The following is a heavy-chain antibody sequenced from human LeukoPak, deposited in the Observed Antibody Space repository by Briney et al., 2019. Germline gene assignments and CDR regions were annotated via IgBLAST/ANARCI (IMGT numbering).Heavy chain of an antibody. J-gene: IGHJ4*02. CDR3: ARRGYSYGTFDY. CDR2: INPNSGVT. D-gene: IGHD5-18*01. V-gene: IGHV1-2*06. Sequence: ASVKVSCKASGYTFSDYYIHFVRQAPGQGLEWMGRINPNSGVTNYAQKFQGRVTMTRDTSISTAYMELSRLRSDDTAVYYCARRGYSYGTFDYWGQGTLVTVSS. CDR1: GYTFSDYY.